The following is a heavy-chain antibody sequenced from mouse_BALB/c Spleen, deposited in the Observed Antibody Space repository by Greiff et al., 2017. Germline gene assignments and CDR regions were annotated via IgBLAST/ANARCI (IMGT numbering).Heavy chain of an antibody. Sequence: LVESGGGLVKPGGSLKLSCAASGLTSSDYYMFWVRQTPEKRLEWVVTISAGGSYTYYPASVKGRFTISRDNAKNNQYLQMSSLKAEDTAMYYCAREDASLLRSYYALDYWGQGTSVTVSS. CDR2: ISAGGSYT. CDR1: GLTSSDYY. V-gene: IGHV5-4*02. D-gene: IGHD1-2*01. CDR3: AREDASLLRSYYALDY. J-gene: IGHJ4*01.